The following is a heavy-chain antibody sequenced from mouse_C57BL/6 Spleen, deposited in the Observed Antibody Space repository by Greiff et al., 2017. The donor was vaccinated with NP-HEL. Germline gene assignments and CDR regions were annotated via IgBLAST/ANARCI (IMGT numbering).Heavy chain of an antibody. Sequence: QVQLQQSGAELARPGASVKLSCKASGYTFTSYGISWVKQRTGQGLEWIGEIYPRSGNTYYNEKFKGKATLTADKSSSTAYMELRSLTSEDSAFYFCSYYYGSSYGGYYFDYWGQGTTLTVSS. J-gene: IGHJ2*01. CDR3: SYYYGSSYGGYYFDY. CDR2: IYPRSGNT. V-gene: IGHV1-81*01. D-gene: IGHD1-1*01. CDR1: GYTFTSYG.